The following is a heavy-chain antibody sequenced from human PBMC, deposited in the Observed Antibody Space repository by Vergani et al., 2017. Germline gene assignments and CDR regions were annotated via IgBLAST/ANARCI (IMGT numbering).Heavy chain of an antibody. CDR2: ISGSGGST. CDR1: GFTFSSDA. Sequence: EVQLLESGGGLVQPGGSLRRSCAASGFTFSSDAMSWVRQAPGKGLEWVSAISGSGGSTYYADSVKGRFTISRDNSKNTLYLEMNSLRDEDTAVYYCAKDALGTLDHTDYWGQGTLVTVSS. V-gene: IGHV3-23*01. J-gene: IGHJ4*02. D-gene: IGHD1-26*01. CDR3: AKDALGTLDHTDY.